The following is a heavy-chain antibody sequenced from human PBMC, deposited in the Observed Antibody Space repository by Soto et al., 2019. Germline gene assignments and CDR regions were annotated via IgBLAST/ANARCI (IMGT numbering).Heavy chain of an antibody. V-gene: IGHV1-2*02. CDR2: INPATGAA. Sequence: QLHLVQSGAVVKKPGASVTVSCSASGYPVTAYYMHWVRQAPGRGLEWMGGINPATGAAKYTQTFQGRVTLNRDTSKSTVFMELSGLTSEATGVFYCPRGGGVGVAGSAAFDMWGQGTLVTVSS. J-gene: IGHJ3*02. D-gene: IGHD3-3*01. CDR3: PRGGGVGVAGSAAFDM. CDR1: GYPVTAYY.